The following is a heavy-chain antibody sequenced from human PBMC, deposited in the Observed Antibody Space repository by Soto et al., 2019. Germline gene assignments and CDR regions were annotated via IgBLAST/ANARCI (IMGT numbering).Heavy chain of an antibody. CDR3: ARDGQLSYGMDV. D-gene: IGHD5-18*01. CDR2: INPNSGGT. V-gene: IGHV1-2*04. CDR1: GYTFTGYY. Sequence: WASVKVSCKASGYTFTGYYMHWVRQAPGQGLEWMGWINPNSGGTNYAQKFQGWVTMTRDTSISTAYMELSRLRSDDTAVYYCARDGQLSYGMDVWGQGTTVSVSS. J-gene: IGHJ6*02.